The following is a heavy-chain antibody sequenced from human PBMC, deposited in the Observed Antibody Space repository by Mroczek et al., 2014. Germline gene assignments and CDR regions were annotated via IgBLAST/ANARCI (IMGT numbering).Heavy chain of an antibody. CDR1: GYTFTSYD. Sequence: QVQLVQSGAEVKKPGASVKVSCKASGYTFTSYDINWVRQATGQGLEWMGWMNPNSGNTGYAQKFQGRVTMTRNTSISTAYMELSSLRSEDTAVYYCARGYPXGYCSSTSCYTTPYYYYGMDVVGPRDPRSPVSS. D-gene: IGHD2-2*02. V-gene: IGHV1-8*01. J-gene: IGHJ6*02. CDR2: MNPNSGNT. CDR3: ARGYPXGYCSSTSCYTTPYYYYGMDV.